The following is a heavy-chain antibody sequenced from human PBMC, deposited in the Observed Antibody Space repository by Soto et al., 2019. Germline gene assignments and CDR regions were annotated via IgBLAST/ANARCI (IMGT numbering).Heavy chain of an antibody. D-gene: IGHD6-13*01. CDR1: GFTFSSYG. CDR3: ARWGIAAGDY. V-gene: IGHV3-33*01. J-gene: IGHJ4*02. Sequence: QVQLVESGGGVVQPGRSLRLSCAASGFTFSSYGMHWVRQAPGKGLEWVAVIWYDGSNKYYADSVKGRFTISRDNSKNTVYLQMNRLRAEDTAVYSCARWGIAAGDYWGQGTLVTVSS. CDR2: IWYDGSNK.